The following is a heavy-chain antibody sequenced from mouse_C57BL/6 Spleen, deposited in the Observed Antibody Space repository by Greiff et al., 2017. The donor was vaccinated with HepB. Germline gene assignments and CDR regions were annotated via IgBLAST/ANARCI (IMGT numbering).Heavy chain of an antibody. Sequence: EVQGVESGGDLVKPGGSLKLSCAASGFTFSSYGMSWVRQTPDKRLEWVATISSGGSYTYYPDSVKGRFTISRDNAKNTLYLQMSSLKSEDTAMYYCARPNYDVGFAYWGQGTLVTVSA. J-gene: IGHJ3*01. D-gene: IGHD2-4*01. CDR1: GFTFSSYG. CDR2: ISSGGSYT. V-gene: IGHV5-6*01. CDR3: ARPNYDVGFAY.